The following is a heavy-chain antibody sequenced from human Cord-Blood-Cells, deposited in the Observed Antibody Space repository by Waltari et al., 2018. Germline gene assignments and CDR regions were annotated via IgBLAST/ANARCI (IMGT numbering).Heavy chain of an antibody. CDR3: AGRSSVSYYTDDAFDI. CDR2: IIPIFGTA. CDR1: GGTFSSYA. Sequence: QVQLVQSGAEVKKPGSSVKVSCKASGGTFSSYAISWVRQAPGQGLEWMGWIIPIFGTANYAQKFQGRVTITADESTSTAYMELSSLRSEDTAVYYCAGRSSVSYYTDDAFDIWGQGTMVTVSS. D-gene: IGHD1-26*01. V-gene: IGHV1-69*01. J-gene: IGHJ3*02.